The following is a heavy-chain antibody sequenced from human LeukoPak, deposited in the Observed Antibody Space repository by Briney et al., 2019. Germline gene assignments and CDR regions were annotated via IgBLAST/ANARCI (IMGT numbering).Heavy chain of an antibody. CDR2: INTNTGNP. CDR1: GYTFTSYA. CDR3: ARDSGYCSSTSCYTKPLDY. J-gene: IGHJ4*02. V-gene: IGHV7-4-1*02. D-gene: IGHD2-2*02. Sequence: ASVKVSCKASGYTFTSYAMNWGRQAPGQGLEWMGWINTNTGNPTYAQGFTGRFVFSLDTSVSTAYLQISSLKAEDTAVYYCARDSGYCSSTSCYTKPLDYWGQGTLVTVSS.